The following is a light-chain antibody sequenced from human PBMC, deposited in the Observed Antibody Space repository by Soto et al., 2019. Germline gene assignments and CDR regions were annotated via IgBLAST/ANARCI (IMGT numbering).Light chain of an antibody. CDR2: GAS. Sequence: PGEMATLSCRASQSLSSSYIAWYQQKPGQAPRLLIYGASSRATGIPDRFSGSGSGTDFTLTISRLEPEDFAVYYCQQYGSSSYTFCQGTKLEIK. V-gene: IGKV3-20*01. CDR1: QSLSSSY. CDR3: QQYGSSSYT. J-gene: IGKJ2*01.